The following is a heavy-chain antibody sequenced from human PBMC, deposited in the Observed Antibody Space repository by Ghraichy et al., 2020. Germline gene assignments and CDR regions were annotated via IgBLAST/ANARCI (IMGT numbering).Heavy chain of an antibody. J-gene: IGHJ4*02. CDR1: GGSFSGYY. CDR3: ARRGVTMVRGVITRYYFDY. D-gene: IGHD3-10*01. V-gene: IGHV4-34*01. CDR2: INHSGST. Sequence: SETLSLTCAVYGGSFSGYYWSWIRQPPGKGLEWIGEINHSGSTNYNPSLKSRVTISVDTSKNQFSLKLSSVTAADTAVYYCARRGVTMVRGVITRYYFDYWGQGTLVTVSS.